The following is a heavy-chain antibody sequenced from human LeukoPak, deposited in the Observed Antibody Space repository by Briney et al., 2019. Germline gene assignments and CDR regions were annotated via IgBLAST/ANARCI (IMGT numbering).Heavy chain of an antibody. J-gene: IGHJ4*02. D-gene: IGHD3-9*01. V-gene: IGHV3-23*01. Sequence: GGSLRLSCAASGFTFSDYYMSWIRQAPGKRLEWVSGISGSGGSTYYADSVKGRFTISRDNSKNTLYLQMNSLRAEDTALYYCAKRDFDDYFDYWGQGTLVTVSS. CDR2: ISGSGGST. CDR3: AKRDFDDYFDY. CDR1: GFTFSDYY.